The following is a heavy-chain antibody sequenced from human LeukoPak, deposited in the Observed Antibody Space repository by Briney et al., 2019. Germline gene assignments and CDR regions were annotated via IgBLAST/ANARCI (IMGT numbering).Heavy chain of an antibody. D-gene: IGHD3-3*01. CDR2: INPNSGGT. Sequence: ASVKVSCKASGYTFTGHYMRWVRQAPGQGLEWMGWINPNSGGTNYAQKFQGRVTMTRDTSISTAYMELSRLRSDDTAVYYCARAAPYDFWSGYPYYFDYWGQGSLVTVSS. J-gene: IGHJ4*02. V-gene: IGHV1-2*02. CDR1: GYTFTGHY. CDR3: ARAAPYDFWSGYPYYFDY.